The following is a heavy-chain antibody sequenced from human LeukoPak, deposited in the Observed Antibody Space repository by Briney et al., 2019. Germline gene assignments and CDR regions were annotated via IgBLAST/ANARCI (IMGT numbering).Heavy chain of an antibody. Sequence: GGSLRLSCAASGFTFSSYAMSWVRQAPGKGLEWVAVISYDGSNKYYADSVKGRFTISRDNSKNTLYLQMNSLRAEDTAVYYCARAPGIQLWKFDYWGQGTLVTVSS. CDR1: GFTFSSYA. CDR2: ISYDGSNK. V-gene: IGHV3-30*03. CDR3: ARAPGIQLWKFDY. J-gene: IGHJ4*02. D-gene: IGHD5-18*01.